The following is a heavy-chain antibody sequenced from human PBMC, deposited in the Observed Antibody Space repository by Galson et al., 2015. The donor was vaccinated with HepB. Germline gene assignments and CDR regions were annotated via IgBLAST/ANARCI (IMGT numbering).Heavy chain of an antibody. J-gene: IGHJ3*01. CDR3: ARQSGYDNSGFYDAFDV. D-gene: IGHD3-22*01. CDR1: EYNFNTYW. CDR2: IYPGDSNT. Sequence: QSGAEVKKPGDSLKISCKGSEYNFNTYWLGWVRQMPGKGLEWMGIIYPGDSNTRYSPSFQGQVIMSADKSITTAYLQWSSLKASDTAMYYCARQSGYDNSGFYDAFDVWGQGTMVIVSS. V-gene: IGHV5-51*01.